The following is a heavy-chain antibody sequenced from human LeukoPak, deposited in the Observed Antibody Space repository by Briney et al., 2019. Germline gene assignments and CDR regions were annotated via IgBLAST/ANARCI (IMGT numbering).Heavy chain of an antibody. Sequence: PGGPLRLPCPPLGFPFDVFGMGWAAKAQGRGLEGVSGFIWNGGSTGYADSVKGRFTISRDNAKNSLYLQMNRLRAEDTALYYCARGRFLEWLSGHGFDYWGQGTLVTVSS. D-gene: IGHD3-3*01. CDR1: GFPFDVFG. V-gene: IGHV3-20*04. CDR3: ARGRFLEWLSGHGFDY. CDR2: FIWNGGST. J-gene: IGHJ4*02.